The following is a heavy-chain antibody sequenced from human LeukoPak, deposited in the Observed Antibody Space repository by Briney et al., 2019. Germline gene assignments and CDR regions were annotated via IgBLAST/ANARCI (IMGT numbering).Heavy chain of an antibody. CDR1: GFTFSSYA. CDR3: ARPQPRPGYSFDY. V-gene: IGHV3-30-3*01. Sequence: HPGGPLRLSCAACGFTFSSYAMHGVRQAPGKGREGVGVISYDGSNKYYADSVKGRFTISRDNSKNTLYLQMNSLRAEDTAVYYCARPQPRPGYSFDYWGQGTLVTVSS. J-gene: IGHJ4*02. D-gene: IGHD3-22*01. CDR2: ISYDGSNK.